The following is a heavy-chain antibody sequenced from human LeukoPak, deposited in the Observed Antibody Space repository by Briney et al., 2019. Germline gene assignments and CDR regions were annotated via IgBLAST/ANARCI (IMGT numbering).Heavy chain of an antibody. CDR2: IKQDGSEK. V-gene: IGHV3-7*03. Sequence: GGSLRLSCAASGFTFSSYWMNWVRQAPGKGLEWVANIKQDGSEKYYVDSVKGRFTISRDNAKNSVSLQMNSLRAEDTAVYYCISSGNSAFDYWGQGTLVTVSS. CDR3: ISSGNSAFDY. J-gene: IGHJ4*02. D-gene: IGHD4-23*01. CDR1: GFTFSSYW.